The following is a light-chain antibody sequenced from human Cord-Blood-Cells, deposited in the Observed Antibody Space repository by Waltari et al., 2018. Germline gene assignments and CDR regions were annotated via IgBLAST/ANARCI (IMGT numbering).Light chain of an antibody. V-gene: IGKV3-20*01. Sequence: EIVLTQSPGTLSLSSGERATLSCRASQSVSSSYLAWYPQKPGQAPSRLIYGASSRATRIPDRFSGTVSGTDYTRTISRLEPEDIAVLYCQQYGSSPGITFGPGTKGDIK. CDR3: QQYGSSPGIT. CDR1: QSVSSSY. CDR2: GAS. J-gene: IGKJ3*01.